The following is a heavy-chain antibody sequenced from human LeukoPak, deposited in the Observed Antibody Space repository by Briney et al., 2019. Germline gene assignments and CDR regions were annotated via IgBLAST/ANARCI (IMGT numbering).Heavy chain of an antibody. CDR1: GYTFTDYY. D-gene: IGHD3-22*01. Sequence: ASVKISCKVSGYTFTDYYMHWVQQAPGKGLEWMGLVDPEDGETIYAEKFQGRVTITADTSTDTAYMELSSLRSEDTAVYYSATGDRITMIVVVPFQHWGQGTLVTVSS. CDR3: ATGDRITMIVVVPFQH. J-gene: IGHJ1*01. CDR2: VDPEDGET. V-gene: IGHV1-69-2*01.